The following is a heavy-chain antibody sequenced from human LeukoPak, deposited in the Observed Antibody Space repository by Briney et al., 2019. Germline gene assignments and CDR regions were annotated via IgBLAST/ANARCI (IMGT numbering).Heavy chain of an antibody. CDR3: ARPRLRFLEWPFDY. D-gene: IGHD3-3*01. V-gene: IGHV4-4*09. J-gene: IGHJ4*02. Sequence: PSETLSLTCTVSGGSISSYYWSWIRQPPGKGLEWIGYIYTSGSTNYNPSLKSRVTISVDTSKNQFSLKLSSVTAADTAVYYCARPRLRFLEWPFDYWGQGTLVTVSS. CDR2: IYTSGST. CDR1: GGSISSYY.